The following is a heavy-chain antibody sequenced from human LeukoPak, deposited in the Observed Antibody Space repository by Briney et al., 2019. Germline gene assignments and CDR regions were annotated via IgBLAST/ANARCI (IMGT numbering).Heavy chain of an antibody. CDR3: ARGLRNNDAFDI. J-gene: IGHJ3*02. D-gene: IGHD4-17*01. Sequence: GGSLTLSCAASGFTVSSNYMSWVRQAPGKGLEWVSVIYSGGSTYYADSVKGRFTISRDNSKNTLYLQMNSLRAEDTAVYYCARGLRNNDAFDIWGQGTMVTVSS. CDR2: IYSGGST. CDR1: GFTVSSNY. V-gene: IGHV3-66*01.